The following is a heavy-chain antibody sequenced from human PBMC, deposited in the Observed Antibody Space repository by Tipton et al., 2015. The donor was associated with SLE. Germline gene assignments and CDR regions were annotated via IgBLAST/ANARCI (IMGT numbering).Heavy chain of an antibody. J-gene: IGHJ5*02. V-gene: IGHV4-39*07. D-gene: IGHD3-22*01. CDR1: GGSISSSSYY. CDR2: IYQSGST. CDR3: ARDDSSAVDP. Sequence: TLSLTCSVSGGSISSSSYYWGWIRQSPGKGLEWIGNIYQSGSTHYNPSLKSRVTISLDTSKNQFSLKLSSVTAADTAVYYCARDDSSAVDPWGQGTLVTVSS.